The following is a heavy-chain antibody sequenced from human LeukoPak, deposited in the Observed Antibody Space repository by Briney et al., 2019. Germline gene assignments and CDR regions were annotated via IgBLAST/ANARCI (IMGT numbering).Heavy chain of an antibody. CDR1: GGTLSNLA. CDR3: ARRHCGGDCYSTYYYYGFDV. V-gene: IGHV1-69*13. D-gene: IGHD2-21*02. CDR2: IIPIFGAP. J-gene: IGHJ6*02. Sequence: SVKVSCKPFGGTLSNLALGWVRQAPGQGLEWMGGIIPIFGAPNYAQQFQDRLTLSADLSTNTAFMELSSLTSDDTAVYFCARRHCGGDCYSTYYYYGFDVWGQGTTVTVSS.